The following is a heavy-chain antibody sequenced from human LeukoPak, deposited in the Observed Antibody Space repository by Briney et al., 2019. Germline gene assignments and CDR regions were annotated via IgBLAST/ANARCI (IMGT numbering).Heavy chain of an antibody. CDR2: ISVYNGNT. V-gene: IGHV1-18*01. CDR1: GYTFANFG. Sequence: ASVTLSFKASGYTFANFGITWVRQAPGQGLELMGWISVYNGNTNYAQNLQGRVTLTTDTSTSTAYMELRSLRSDGTALYYCARACSSSSCYMVHWGQGTLVTVSS. J-gene: IGHJ4*02. CDR3: ARACSSSSCYMVH. D-gene: IGHD2-2*02.